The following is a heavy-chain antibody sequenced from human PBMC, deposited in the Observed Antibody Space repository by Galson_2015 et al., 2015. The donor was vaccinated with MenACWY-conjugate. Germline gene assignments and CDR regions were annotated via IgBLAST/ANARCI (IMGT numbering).Heavy chain of an antibody. CDR2: ISPSAGIT. D-gene: IGHD4-23*01. CDR1: GYIFTLYY. V-gene: IGHV1-46*01. CDR3: AISREVVTPFSPCDL. Sequence: SVKVSCKASGYIFTLYYIHWVRQAPGQGLEWMGTISPSAGITHYAQKFQGRVSMSRDMSTSTAYMELSSLRSDDTAVYYCAISREVVTPFSPCDLWGQGTMITVSS. J-gene: IGHJ3*01.